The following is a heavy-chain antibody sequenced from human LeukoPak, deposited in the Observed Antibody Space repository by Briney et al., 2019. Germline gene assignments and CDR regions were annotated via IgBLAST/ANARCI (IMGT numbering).Heavy chain of an antibody. CDR2: MNPNSGNT. CDR1: GYTFTNYD. V-gene: IGHV1-8*01. Sequence: ASVKVSCKASGYTFTNYDINWVRQATGQGLEWMGWMNPNSGNTGYAQKFQGRVTMTRNTSISTAYMELSSLRSEDTAVYYCARGNYYDSSGYSSWFDPWGQGTLVTVSS. D-gene: IGHD3-22*01. J-gene: IGHJ5*02. CDR3: ARGNYYDSSGYSSWFDP.